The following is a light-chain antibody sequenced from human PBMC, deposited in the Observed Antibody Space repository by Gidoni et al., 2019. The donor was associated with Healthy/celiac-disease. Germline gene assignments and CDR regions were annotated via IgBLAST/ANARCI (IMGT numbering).Light chain of an antibody. J-gene: IGLJ3*02. CDR3: QVWDSSSDQV. CDR1: NIGSKS. CDR2: YDS. V-gene: IGLV3-21*04. Sequence: SHVLTQPPSVSVAPGKPARIHCGGNNIGSKSVHWYQQKPGQAPVLVIYYDSDRPSGIPERFSGSNSGNTATLTISRVEAGDEADYYCQVWDSSSDQVFGGGTKLTVL.